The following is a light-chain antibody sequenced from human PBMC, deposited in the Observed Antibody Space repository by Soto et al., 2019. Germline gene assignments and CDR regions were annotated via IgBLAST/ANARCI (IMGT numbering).Light chain of an antibody. CDR1: QSISSW. CDR3: QQYNSYPYP. J-gene: IGKJ2*01. Sequence: DMQMTQSPSTLSASVGDRVTITCRASQSISSWLAWYQQKPGKAPKLLIYDASSLESGVPSRFSGSGSGTEFTLTISSLQPDDFATYYCQQYNSYPYPFGQGTKLEIK. CDR2: DAS. V-gene: IGKV1-5*01.